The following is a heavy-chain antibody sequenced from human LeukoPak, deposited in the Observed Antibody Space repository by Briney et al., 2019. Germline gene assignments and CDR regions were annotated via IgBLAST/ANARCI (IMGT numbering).Heavy chain of an antibody. V-gene: IGHV1-58*01. J-gene: IGHJ3*02. Sequence: EASVKVSSKASGFTFSSSAVQWVRQARGQRLESIGWIVVGSDNTNYAQQFQGRVTITRDMSTRTVYMELSSLRSDDTAVYYCAAEKRLYCSGGSCYPDAFDIWGQGTMVTVSS. D-gene: IGHD2-15*01. CDR3: AAEKRLYCSGGSCYPDAFDI. CDR2: IVVGSDNT. CDR1: GFTFSSSA.